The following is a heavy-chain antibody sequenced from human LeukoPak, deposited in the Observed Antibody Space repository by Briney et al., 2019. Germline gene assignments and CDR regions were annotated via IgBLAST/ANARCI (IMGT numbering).Heavy chain of an antibody. Sequence: KASETLSLTRAVYGGSFSGYYWSWIRQPPGKGLEWIGEINHSGSANYNPSLKSRVTISLDTSKTQFSLKLTSVTAADTAVYFCAREGKDDYTDEVFDSWGQGTLVTVSS. CDR1: GGSFSGYY. CDR3: AREGKDDYTDEVFDS. J-gene: IGHJ4*02. V-gene: IGHV4-34*01. D-gene: IGHD5-24*01. CDR2: INHSGSA.